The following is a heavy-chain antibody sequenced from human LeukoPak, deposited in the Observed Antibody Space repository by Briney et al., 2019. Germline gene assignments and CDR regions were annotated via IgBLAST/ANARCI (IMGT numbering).Heavy chain of an antibody. Sequence: GSLRLSCAVSGFTFSNYDMNWVRQAPGKGLEWVSSISSGSSYIYYTDSVKGRFTISRDNAKNSLYLQMNSLRAEDTAVYYCAREDASAFDIWGQGTMVTVSS. CDR2: ISSGSSYI. CDR1: GFTFSNYD. V-gene: IGHV3-21*01. J-gene: IGHJ3*02. D-gene: IGHD2-2*01. CDR3: AREDASAFDI.